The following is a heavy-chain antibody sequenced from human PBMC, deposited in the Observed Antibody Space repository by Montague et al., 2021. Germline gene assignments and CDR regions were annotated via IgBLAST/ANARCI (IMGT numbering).Heavy chain of an antibody. CDR2: VNPDGSQV. Sequence: SLSLSFSASGLLFSHSWMAWVRPPPGKGLEWVAGVNPDGSQVGYVESVKGRFTVSKDNAKNSLFLQMNSLRGDDTALYYCARNPAYGALDYWGQGTRVTVSS. V-gene: IGHV3-7*03. D-gene: IGHD4/OR15-4a*01. CDR1: GLLFSHSW. CDR3: ARNPAYGALDY. J-gene: IGHJ4*02.